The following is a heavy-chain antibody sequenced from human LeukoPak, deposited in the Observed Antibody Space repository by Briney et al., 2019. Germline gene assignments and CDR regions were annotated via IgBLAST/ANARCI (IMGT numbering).Heavy chain of an antibody. V-gene: IGHV3-64D*06. J-gene: IGHJ1*01. CDR1: GFTFSIAA. CDR2: ISGNGVS. CDR3: VGDGRDGYNKYFYH. D-gene: IGHD5-24*01. Sequence: GGSLRLSCSASGFTFSIAAMHWVRQAPGKGLQYVSVISGNGVSSYADSVKGRFIISRDNSKNTVYLQMSSLRAEDTAVYYCVGDGRDGYNKYFYHWGQGTLVTVSS.